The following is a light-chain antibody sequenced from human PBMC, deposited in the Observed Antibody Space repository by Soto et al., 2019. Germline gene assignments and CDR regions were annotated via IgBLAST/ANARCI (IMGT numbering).Light chain of an antibody. CDR1: SSDVGGYNY. CDR2: DVS. V-gene: IGLV2-14*01. J-gene: IGLJ1*01. Sequence: QSALTQPASVSGSPGQSITISCTGTSSDVGGYNYVSWYQQHPGKAPKFIIYDVSNRPSGVSNRFSGSKSGNTASLTISGLQAEDESDYCCSSYTTSNTRQIVFGTGTKLTVL. CDR3: SSYTTSNTRQIV.